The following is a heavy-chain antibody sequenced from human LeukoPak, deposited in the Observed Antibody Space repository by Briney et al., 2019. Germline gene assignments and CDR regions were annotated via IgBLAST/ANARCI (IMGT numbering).Heavy chain of an antibody. Sequence: SETLSLTCTVSGGSISSSRYYWGRIRQPPGKGLEWIGSIYYSGSTYYNPSLKSRVTISVDTSKNQSSLKLSSVTAADTAVYYCAVDYGGNPDAFDIWGQGTTVTVSS. CDR2: IYYSGST. CDR3: AVDYGGNPDAFDI. V-gene: IGHV4-39*01. CDR1: GGSISSSRYY. D-gene: IGHD4-23*01. J-gene: IGHJ3*02.